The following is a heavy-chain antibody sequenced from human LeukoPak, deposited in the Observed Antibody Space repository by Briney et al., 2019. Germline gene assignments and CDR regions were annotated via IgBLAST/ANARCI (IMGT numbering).Heavy chain of an antibody. CDR1: GGTFISYA. J-gene: IGHJ4*02. Sequence: SVKVSCKASGGTFISYAISWVRQAPGQGLEWMGGIIPIFGTANYAQKFQGRVTITADESPSTAYMELSSLRSEDTAVYYCAGGEEWLVHSAIDYWGQGTLVTVSS. D-gene: IGHD6-19*01. CDR2: IIPIFGTA. V-gene: IGHV1-69*13. CDR3: AGGEEWLVHSAIDY.